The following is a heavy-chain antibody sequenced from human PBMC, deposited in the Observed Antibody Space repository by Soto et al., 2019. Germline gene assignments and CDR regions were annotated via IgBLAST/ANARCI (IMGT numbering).Heavy chain of an antibody. CDR2: IFYSGST. J-gene: IGHJ6*02. D-gene: IGHD2-15*01. CDR3: ARHLTYCSAGSCYSDFPYYGMDV. CDR1: GGSISSSSYY. V-gene: IGHV4-39*01. Sequence: QLQLQESGPGLVKPSETLSLTCTVSGGSISSSSYYWGWIRQPPGKGLEWIGSIFYSGSTYYNPSLKSRVTLSVDTSKTQFPLKLSSVTAADTAVYYCARHLTYCSAGSCYSDFPYYGMDVWGQGTTVTVSS.